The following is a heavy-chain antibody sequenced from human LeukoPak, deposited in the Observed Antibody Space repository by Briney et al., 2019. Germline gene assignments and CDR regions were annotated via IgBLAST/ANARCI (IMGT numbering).Heavy chain of an antibody. CDR2: IRDSGAT. J-gene: IGHJ5*01. D-gene: IGHD3-16*01. V-gene: IGHV3-66*03. CDR1: GFSVSNYY. Sequence: GGSLRLSCAGSGFSVSNYYMTWVRQAPGKGLEWVSLIRDSGATFYADSVKGRFTISRDNSKNTIYLQMNRLRVEDTAVYFCARDRAVTQVWVEFDSWGQGTQVTVSS. CDR3: ARDRAVTQVWVEFDS.